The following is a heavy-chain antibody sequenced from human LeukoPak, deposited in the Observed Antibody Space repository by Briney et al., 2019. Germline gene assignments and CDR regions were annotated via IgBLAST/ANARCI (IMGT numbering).Heavy chain of an antibody. J-gene: IGHJ6*02. CDR2: INHSGST. CDR3: ARGGLGYCSSTSCSRYYYYGMDV. V-gene: IGHV4-39*07. CDR1: GGSISSRSYY. Sequence: SETLSLTCTVSGGSISSRSYYWGWIRQPPGKGLEWIGEINHSGSTNYNPSLKSRVTISVDTSKNQFSLKLSSVTAADTAVYYCARGGLGYCSSTSCSRYYYYGMDVWGQGTTVTVSS. D-gene: IGHD2-2*01.